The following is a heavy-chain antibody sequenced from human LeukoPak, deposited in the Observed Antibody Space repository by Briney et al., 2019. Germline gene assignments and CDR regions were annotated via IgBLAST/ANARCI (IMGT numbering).Heavy chain of an antibody. D-gene: IGHD1-20*01. CDR1: GFTVSNNY. CDR2: ISGSGGST. CDR3: AKNNWNRAPFYYYYYYMDV. V-gene: IGHV3-23*01. Sequence: GGSLRLSCAASGFTVSNNYMSWVRQAPGKGLEWVSAISGSGGSTYYADSVKGRFTISRDNSKNTLYLQMNSLRAEDTAVYYCAKNNWNRAPFYYYYYYMDVWGKGTTVTVSS. J-gene: IGHJ6*03.